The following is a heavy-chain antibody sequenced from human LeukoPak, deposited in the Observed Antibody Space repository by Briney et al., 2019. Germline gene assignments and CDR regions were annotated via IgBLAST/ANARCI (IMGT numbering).Heavy chain of an antibody. J-gene: IGHJ5*02. V-gene: IGHV7-4-1*02. D-gene: IGHD5-12*01. CDR3: ARDRSGYDANWFDP. CDR1: GYTFTDYY. Sequence: GASVKVSCKASGYTFTDYYIHWVRQAPGQGLEWMGWINTNTGNPTYAQGFTGRFVFSLDTSVSTAYLQISSLKAEDTAVYYCARDRSGYDANWFDPWGQGTLVTVSS. CDR2: INTNTGNP.